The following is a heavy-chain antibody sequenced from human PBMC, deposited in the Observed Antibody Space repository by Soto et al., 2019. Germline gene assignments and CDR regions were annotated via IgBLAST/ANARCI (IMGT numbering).Heavy chain of an antibody. CDR3: AAKTVTVYYYYYMDV. CDR2: IIPIFGTA. Sequence: ASVKVSCKASGGTFSSYAISWVRQAPGQGLEWMGGIIPIFGTANYAQKFQGRVTITADESTSTAYMELSSLRSEDTAVYYCAAKTVTVYYYYYMDVWGKGTTVTVSS. J-gene: IGHJ6*03. D-gene: IGHD4-17*01. CDR1: GGTFSSYA. V-gene: IGHV1-69*13.